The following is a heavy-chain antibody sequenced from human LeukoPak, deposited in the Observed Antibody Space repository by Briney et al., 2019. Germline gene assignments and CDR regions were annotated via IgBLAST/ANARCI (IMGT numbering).Heavy chain of an antibody. V-gene: IGHV1-18*01. Sequence: GASVNVSCKASGYLFTSNGVTWLRQAPGQGPEWMGWISGYNGNTNYAQKHQGRVTMTTDTSTSTAYMELRSLTSEDTAVYYCARGHYGVFDSWGQGTLVTVSS. CDR2: ISGYNGNT. J-gene: IGHJ4*02. D-gene: IGHD4-17*01. CDR3: ARGHYGVFDS. CDR1: GYLFTSNG.